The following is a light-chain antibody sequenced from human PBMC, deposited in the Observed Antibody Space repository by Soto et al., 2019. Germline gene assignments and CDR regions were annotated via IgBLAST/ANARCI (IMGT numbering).Light chain of an antibody. CDR3: RQTYSSPRT. Sequence: DIQMTQSPSSRAASIGDGVTITCRASQTINNYLNWYQQGAGKAPKLLISGASSLQTGVPSRFIGSGSGTDFTLTISSLQPEDFATYFCRQTYSSPRTCGPGTKVDIK. CDR2: GAS. CDR1: QTINNY. J-gene: IGKJ3*01. V-gene: IGKV1-39*01.